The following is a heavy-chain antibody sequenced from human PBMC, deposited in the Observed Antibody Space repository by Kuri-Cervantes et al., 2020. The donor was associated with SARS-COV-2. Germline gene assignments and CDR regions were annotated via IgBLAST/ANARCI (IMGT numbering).Heavy chain of an antibody. J-gene: IGHJ6*02. CDR3: ARDTGTYCSDISCYGYYYYYGMDV. CDR2: FDPEDGET. CDR1: GYTFTELS. D-gene: IGHD2-2*01. Sequence: ASVKVSCKVSGYTFTELSMHWVRQAPGKGLEWMGGFDPEDGETIYAQKFQGRVTMTEDTSTDTAHMELSSLISEDTAVYYCARDTGTYCSDISCYGYYYYYGMDVWGQGTTVTVSS. V-gene: IGHV1-24*01.